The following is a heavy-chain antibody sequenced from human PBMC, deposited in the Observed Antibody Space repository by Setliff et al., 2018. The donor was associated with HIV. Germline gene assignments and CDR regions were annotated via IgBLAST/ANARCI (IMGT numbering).Heavy chain of an antibody. D-gene: IGHD1-26*01. CDR2: INPHGDT. CDR3: ASLLVFPAGGLFDF. J-gene: IGHJ4*01. Sequence: SETLSLTCAVYGGSFSGNFWTWSRQPPGKGLEWIGNINPHGDTNYNYISSMKGRLTLSLDTSKNQFSLPLRSVTAADTAVDYCASLLVFPAGGLFDFWGHGNLVTVSS. V-gene: IGHV4-34*01. CDR1: GGSFSGNF.